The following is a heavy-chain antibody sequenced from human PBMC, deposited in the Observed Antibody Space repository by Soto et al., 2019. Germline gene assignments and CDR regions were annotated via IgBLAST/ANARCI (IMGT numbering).Heavy chain of an antibody. CDR2: IDHSGST. CDR3: ARKVVPAARSHAFDI. V-gene: IGHV4-34*01. J-gene: IGHJ3*02. CDR1: GGSFSGYY. D-gene: IGHD2-2*01. Sequence: QVQLQQWGAGLLKPSETLSLTCAVYGGSFSGYYWSWIRQPPVKGLEWIGEIDHSGSTNYNPSLKSRVTISVDTSKNQFSLKLSSVTAADTAVYYCARKVVPAARSHAFDIWGQGTMVTVSS.